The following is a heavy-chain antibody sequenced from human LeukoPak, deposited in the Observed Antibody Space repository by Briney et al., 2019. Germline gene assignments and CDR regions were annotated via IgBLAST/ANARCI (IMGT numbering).Heavy chain of an antibody. CDR2: ISAYNGNT. CDR1: GYTFTSYG. D-gene: IGHD5-18*01. J-gene: IGHJ4*02. CDR3: ARESRGYSYGSDY. V-gene: IGHV1-18*01. Sequence: ASVKVSCKASGYTFTSYGISWVRQAPGQGLEWMGWISAYNGNTNYAQKLQGRVTMTTDTSTSTAYVELRSLRSDDTAVYYCARESRGYSYGSDYWGQGTLVTVSS.